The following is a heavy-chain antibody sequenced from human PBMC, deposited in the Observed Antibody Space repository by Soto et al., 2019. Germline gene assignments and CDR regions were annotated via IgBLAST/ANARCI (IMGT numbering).Heavy chain of an antibody. CDR2: IKSKTDGGTT. Sequence: GGSLRLSCAASGFTFSNAWINWVRQAPGKGLEWVGRIKSKTDGGTTDFAAPVKGRFAISRDNAKNSLYLQMNSLRAEDTAVYSCERDRRDYGMDVWGQGTTVTVS. D-gene: IGHD3-16*02. J-gene: IGHJ6*02. CDR3: ERDRRDYGMDV. V-gene: IGHV3-15*07. CDR1: GFTFSNAW.